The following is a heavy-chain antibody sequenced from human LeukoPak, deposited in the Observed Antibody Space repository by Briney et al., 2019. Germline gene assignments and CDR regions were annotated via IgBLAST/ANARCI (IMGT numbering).Heavy chain of an antibody. CDR1: GFTFSSYS. J-gene: IGHJ5*02. D-gene: IGHD5-12*01. V-gene: IGHV3-48*04. CDR2: ISNTISTR. CDR3: ARGGSLDP. Sequence: PGGSLRLSCAASGFTFSSYSMHWVRQAPGKGLEWVSYISNTISTRYYADSVKGRFTTSRDNAKNSLYLQMNSLRAEDTAVYYCARGGSLDPWGQGTLVTVSS.